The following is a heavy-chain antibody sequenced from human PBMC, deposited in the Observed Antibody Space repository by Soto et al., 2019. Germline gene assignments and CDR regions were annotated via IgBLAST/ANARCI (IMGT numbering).Heavy chain of an antibody. D-gene: IGHD5-12*01. CDR2: ISGSGGST. Sequence: GSLRLSCAASGFTVSSYAMSWVRQAPGKGLEWVSAISGSGGSTYYADSVKGRFTISRDNSKNTLYLQMNSLRAEDTAVYYCAKDDSGYDLLYYYYGMDVWGQGTTVTVS. V-gene: IGHV3-23*01. CDR1: GFTVSSYA. J-gene: IGHJ6*02. CDR3: AKDDSGYDLLYYYYGMDV.